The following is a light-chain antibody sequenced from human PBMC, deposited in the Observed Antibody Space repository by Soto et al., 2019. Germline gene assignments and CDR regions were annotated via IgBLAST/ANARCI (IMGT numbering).Light chain of an antibody. V-gene: IGKV3-15*01. CDR2: GAS. CDR1: QSVSSN. CDR3: QQYNSPRT. J-gene: IGKJ1*01. Sequence: EIVMTQSPATLSVSPGERATLSCRASQSVSSNLAWYQQKPGQAPRLLIYGASTRATGIPARFSGSGSGTEFTLTNSSLQSEDFAVYYCQQYNSPRTFGQGTKVEIK.